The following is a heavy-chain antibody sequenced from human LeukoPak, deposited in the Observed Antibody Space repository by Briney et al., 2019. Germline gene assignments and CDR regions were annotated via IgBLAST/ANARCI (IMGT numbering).Heavy chain of an antibody. Sequence: GGSLRLSCAASGFTVSSNYMSWVRQAPGKGLEWVSVIYSGGSTYYADSVRGRFTISRDNSKNTLYLQMNSLRAEDTAVYYCARGSSTSRMYGMDVWGQGTTVTVSS. D-gene: IGHD2-2*01. V-gene: IGHV3-53*01. CDR3: ARGSSTSRMYGMDV. CDR1: GFTVSSNY. CDR2: IYSGGST. J-gene: IGHJ6*02.